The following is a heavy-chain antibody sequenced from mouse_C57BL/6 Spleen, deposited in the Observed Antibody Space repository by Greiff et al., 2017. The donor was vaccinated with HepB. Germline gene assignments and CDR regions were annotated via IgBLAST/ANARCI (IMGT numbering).Heavy chain of an antibody. CDR3: ARSRYYDYDVGAMDY. V-gene: IGHV1-59*01. D-gene: IGHD2-4*01. CDR2: IDPSDSYT. J-gene: IGHJ4*01. CDR1: GYTFTSYW. Sequence: QVQLQQPGAELVRPGTSVKLSCKASGYTFTSYWMHWVKQRPGQGLEWIGVIDPSDSYTNYNQKFKGKATLTVDTSSSTAYMQLSSLISEDAAVYYCARSRYYDYDVGAMDYWGQGTSVTVSS.